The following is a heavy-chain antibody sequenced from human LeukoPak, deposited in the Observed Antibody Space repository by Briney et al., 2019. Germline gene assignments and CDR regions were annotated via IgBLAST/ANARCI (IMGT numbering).Heavy chain of an antibody. CDR3: ARRRVTDYSYAFEI. J-gene: IGHJ3*02. V-gene: IGHV4-38-2*01. CDR1: GYSISSGYY. D-gene: IGHD2-21*02. CDR2: IYHSGST. Sequence: SETLSLTCAVSGYSISSGYYWGWIRQPPGKGLEWIGSIYHSGSTYYNPSLKSRVTISVDTFKNQFSLKLSSVTAADTAVYYCARRRVTDYSYAFEIWGQGTMVTVSS.